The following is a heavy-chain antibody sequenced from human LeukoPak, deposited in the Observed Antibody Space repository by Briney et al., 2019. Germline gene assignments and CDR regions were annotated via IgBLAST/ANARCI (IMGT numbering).Heavy chain of an antibody. J-gene: IGHJ3*02. CDR3: ARDGGLRAAPGAFDI. D-gene: IGHD6-13*01. CDR1: GGSISSGSYH. CDR2: IYTSGST. Sequence: SETLSLTCTVSGGSISSGSYHWSWIRQPAGKGLEWIGRIYTSGSTNYNPSLKSRVTISVDTSKNQFSLKLSSVTAADTAVYYCARDGGLRAAPGAFDIWGQGTTVTVSS. V-gene: IGHV4-61*02.